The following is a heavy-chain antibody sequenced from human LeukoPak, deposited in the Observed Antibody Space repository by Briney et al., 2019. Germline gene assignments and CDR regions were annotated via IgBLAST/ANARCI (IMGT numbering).Heavy chain of an antibody. J-gene: IGHJ4*02. Sequence: GGSLRLSCAASGFTFSSYAMSWVRQAPGKGLVWVSAIGGGGVTTFYAVSVKGRFTISRDNSKNTLYLQMNSLTAEDTAVYYCANYLTTLAYFDYWGQGNVVTVSS. CDR1: GFTFSSYA. CDR2: IGGGGVTT. CDR3: ANYLTTLAYFDY. V-gene: IGHV3-23*01. D-gene: IGHD4/OR15-4a*01.